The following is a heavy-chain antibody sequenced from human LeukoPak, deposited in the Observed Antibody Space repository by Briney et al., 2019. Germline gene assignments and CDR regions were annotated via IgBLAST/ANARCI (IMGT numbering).Heavy chain of an antibody. D-gene: IGHD6-13*01. CDR3: ARSYSSSWFGFDY. J-gene: IGHJ4*02. CDR1: GFTFSSYW. V-gene: IGHV3-74*01. CDR2: INSDGSST. Sequence: GGSLRLSCAASGFTFSSYWMHWVRQAPGKGLVWVSRINSDGSSTSYADSVKGRFTISRDNAKNTLYLQMNSLRAEDTAVYYCARSYSSSWFGFDYWGQGTLVTVSS.